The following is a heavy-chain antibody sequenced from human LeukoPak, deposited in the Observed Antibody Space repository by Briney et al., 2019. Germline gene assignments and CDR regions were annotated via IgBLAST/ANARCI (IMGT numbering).Heavy chain of an antibody. D-gene: IGHD2-15*01. CDR3: ARWRSGGKGMDV. V-gene: IGHV4-34*01. CDR1: GGSFSGYY. Sequence: SETLSLTCAVYGGSFSGYYWSWIRQPPGKGLEWIGEINHSGSTNYNPSLKSRVTISVDTSKNQFSLKLSSVTAADTAVFYCARWRSGGKGMDVWGKGTTVTVSS. J-gene: IGHJ6*04. CDR2: INHSGST.